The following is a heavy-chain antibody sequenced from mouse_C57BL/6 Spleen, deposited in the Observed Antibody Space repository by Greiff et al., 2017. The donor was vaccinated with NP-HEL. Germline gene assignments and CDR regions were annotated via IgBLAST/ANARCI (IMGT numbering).Heavy chain of an antibody. V-gene: IGHV5-6*02. CDR1: GFTFSSYG. J-gene: IGHJ4*01. CDR2: ISSGGSYT. Sequence: DVMLVESGGDLVKPGGSLKLSCAASGFTFSSYGMSWVRQTPDKRLEWVATISSGGSYTYYPDSVKGRFTISRDNAKNTLYLQMSSLKSEDTAMYYCARRDGYHYAMDYWGQGTSVTVSS. D-gene: IGHD2-3*01. CDR3: ARRDGYHYAMDY.